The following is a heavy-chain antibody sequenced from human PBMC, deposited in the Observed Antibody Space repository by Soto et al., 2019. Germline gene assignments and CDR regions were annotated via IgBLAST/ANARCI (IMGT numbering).Heavy chain of an antibody. Sequence: GGCPRLSCSASGFSFSSYAMSWVRQAPGKGLEWVSAISGSGGSTYYADSVKGRFTISRDNSKNTLYLQMNSLRAEDTAVYYCAKALWASTYGMDVWGQGTTVTVSS. V-gene: IGHV3-23*01. D-gene: IGHD7-27*01. CDR2: ISGSGGST. CDR3: AKALWASTYGMDV. CDR1: GFSFSSYA. J-gene: IGHJ6*02.